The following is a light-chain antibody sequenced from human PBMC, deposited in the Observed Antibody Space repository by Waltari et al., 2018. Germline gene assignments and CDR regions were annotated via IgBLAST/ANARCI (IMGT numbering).Light chain of an antibody. CDR1: ILAKKY. CDR2: EDS. V-gene: IGLV3-27*01. CDR3: FSAADNNWV. Sequence: SYELTQPSSVSVSPGQTAKILCSGDILAKKYARWFQQKPGQAPLLLIYEDSERPSEIPGRFSGSSSGTTVTLTITGAHVDDEADYYCFSAADNNWVFGGGTKLTAL. J-gene: IGLJ3*02.